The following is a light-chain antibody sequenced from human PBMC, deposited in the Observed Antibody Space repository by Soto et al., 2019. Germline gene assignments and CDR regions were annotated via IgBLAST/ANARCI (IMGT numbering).Light chain of an antibody. CDR3: TSYTSRNSVL. V-gene: IGLV2-14*01. Sequence: QSALTQPASVSGSPGQSITISCTGTSSDVGGYNYVSWYQQHPGKAPKLMIYDVSNRPSGVSNRFSGSKSGNTASLTISGLRAEDEAAYYCTSYTSRNSVLFGGGTQLTVL. J-gene: IGLJ2*01. CDR2: DVS. CDR1: SSDVGGYNY.